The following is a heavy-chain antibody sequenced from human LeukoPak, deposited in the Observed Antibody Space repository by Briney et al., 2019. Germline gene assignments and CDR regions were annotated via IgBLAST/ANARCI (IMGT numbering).Heavy chain of an antibody. CDR3: ARVHHSSSWGTDDC. D-gene: IGHD6-13*01. V-gene: IGHV3-7*01. Sequence: GGSLRLSCAASGFTVSSNYMTWVRHVPGKGLEWVANIKEDGSEKYYVDSVRGRFTISRDNAKNSLYLHMNSLRAEDTAVYYCARVHHSSSWGTDDCWGQGTLVTVSS. J-gene: IGHJ4*02. CDR1: GFTVSSNY. CDR2: IKEDGSEK.